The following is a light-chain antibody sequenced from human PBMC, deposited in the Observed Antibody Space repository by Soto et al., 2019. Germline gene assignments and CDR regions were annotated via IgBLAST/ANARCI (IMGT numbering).Light chain of an antibody. J-gene: IGKJ4*01. Sequence: DIQMTQCPSTLSASVGDRVTITCRASQSISRWLAWHQQKPGKAPRVLIYDVSSLESGVPSRFSGTGSGTEFTLTISSLQPDDSATYYCQHYIDYPLTFGGGTKVDIK. CDR3: QHYIDYPLT. CDR1: QSISRW. V-gene: IGKV1-5*01. CDR2: DVS.